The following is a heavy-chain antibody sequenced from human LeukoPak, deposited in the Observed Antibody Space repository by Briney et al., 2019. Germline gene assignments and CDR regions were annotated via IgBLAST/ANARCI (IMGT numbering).Heavy chain of an antibody. CDR1: GFTFSSYA. Sequence: GGSLRLSCAASGFTFSSYAMSWVRQAPGKGLEWVAVISYDGSNKYYADSVKGRFTISRDNSKNTLYLQMNSLRAEDTAVYYCARGTYYDILTGYYFTDYYFDYWGQGTLVTVSS. D-gene: IGHD3-9*01. CDR3: ARGTYYDILTGYYFTDYYFDY. CDR2: ISYDGSNK. V-gene: IGHV3-30-3*01. J-gene: IGHJ4*02.